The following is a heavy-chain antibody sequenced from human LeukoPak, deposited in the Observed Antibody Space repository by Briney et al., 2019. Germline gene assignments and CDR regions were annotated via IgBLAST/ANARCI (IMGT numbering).Heavy chain of an antibody. Sequence: PGGSLRLSCAASGFTFSHYDMTWVRQAPGKGLEWVSGIITSGSNTYYADSVKGRFTISRDNSKNTLYLQMNSLRAEDTALYCCAKTLRRSFDTWGQGTMVTVSS. J-gene: IGHJ3*02. CDR3: AKTLRRSFDT. CDR2: IITSGSNT. CDR1: GFTFSHYD. V-gene: IGHV3-23*01.